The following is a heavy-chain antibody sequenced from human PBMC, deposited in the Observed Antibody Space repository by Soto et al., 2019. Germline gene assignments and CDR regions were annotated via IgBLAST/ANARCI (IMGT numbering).Heavy chain of an antibody. CDR2: INHSGST. Sequence: PSETLSLTCAVYGGSFSGYYWSWIRQAPGKGLEWMGEINHSGSTNYNPSLKSRVTISVDKSKNQFSLKLSSVTAADTAVYYCARGQGTVTTRWFDPWGQGTLVTVS. CDR1: GGSFSGYY. V-gene: IGHV4-34*01. CDR3: ARGQGTVTTRWFDP. D-gene: IGHD4-17*01. J-gene: IGHJ5*02.